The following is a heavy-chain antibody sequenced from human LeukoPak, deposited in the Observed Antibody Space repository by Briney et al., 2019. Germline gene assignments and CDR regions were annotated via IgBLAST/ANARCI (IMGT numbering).Heavy chain of an antibody. Sequence: GGSLRLSCAASGFIFSTYAMNWVRQARGKGLEWVSGISGSGGTTYYADSVKGRFTISEDNSKNTLYLQMNGLRAEDTAVYYCAKSLSDAPRYSYWGQGTLVTVSS. J-gene: IGHJ4*02. D-gene: IGHD1-26*01. V-gene: IGHV3-23*01. CDR3: AKSLSDAPRYSY. CDR1: GFIFSTYA. CDR2: ISGSGGTT.